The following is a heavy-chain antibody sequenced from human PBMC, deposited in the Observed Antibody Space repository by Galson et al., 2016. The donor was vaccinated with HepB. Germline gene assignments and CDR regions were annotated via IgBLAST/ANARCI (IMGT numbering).Heavy chain of an antibody. Sequence: SLRLSCAASGFSFKLFTISWVRQAPGKGPEWLSSINPSGSQIFYSESVRGRFTISRDTANNSLYLHMSSLRVDDTAVYYCARDGHLSYFDFWGQGTLVAVSS. CDR3: ARDGHLSYFDF. CDR1: GFSFKLFT. V-gene: IGHV3-21*01. J-gene: IGHJ4*02. CDR2: INPSGSQI.